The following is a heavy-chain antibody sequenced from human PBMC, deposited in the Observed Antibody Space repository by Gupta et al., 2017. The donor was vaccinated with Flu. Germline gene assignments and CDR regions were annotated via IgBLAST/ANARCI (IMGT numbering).Heavy chain of an antibody. D-gene: IGHD6-13*01. Sequence: SGAEVKKPVSSVKVSCKASGGTFSSYAISWVRQAPGHGLEWMGGIIPIFGTANYAQKFQGRVTITADKSTSTAYMELSSLRSEDTAVYYCARGPGYSSSWYTSYYYYGMDVWGQGTTVTVSS. CDR2: IIPIFGTA. CDR3: ARGPGYSSSWYTSYYYYGMDV. J-gene: IGHJ6*02. V-gene: IGHV1-69*06. CDR1: GGTFSSYA.